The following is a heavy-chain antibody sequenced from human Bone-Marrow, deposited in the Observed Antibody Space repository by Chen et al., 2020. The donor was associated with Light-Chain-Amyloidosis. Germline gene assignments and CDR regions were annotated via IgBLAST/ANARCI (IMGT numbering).Heavy chain of an antibody. D-gene: IGHD4-17*01. CDR3: ASTTVTTRYVGAFDI. Sequence: EVQLVETGGGLIQPGGSLRLSCEASGFIVSDNYITWVRQAPGKGLEWVSVIYSGGITYYADSKNTLYLQMNSLRAEDTAIYYCASTTVTTRYVGAFDIWGQGTKVTVSS. CDR1: GFIVSDNY. CDR2: IYSGGIT. J-gene: IGHJ3*02. V-gene: IGHV3-53*02.